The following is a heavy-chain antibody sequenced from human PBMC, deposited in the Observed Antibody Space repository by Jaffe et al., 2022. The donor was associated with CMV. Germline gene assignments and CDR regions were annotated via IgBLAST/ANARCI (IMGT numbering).Heavy chain of an antibody. J-gene: IGHJ4*02. V-gene: IGHV3-43*01. CDR1: GFTFDDYT. CDR3: AKDKEGEKWHYFDY. CDR2: ISWDGGST. D-gene: IGHD2-8*01. Sequence: EVQLVESGGVVVQPGGSLRLSCAASGFTFDDYTMHWVRQAPGKGLEWVSLISWDGGSTYYADSVKGRFTISRDNSKNSLYLQMNSLRTEDTALYYCAKDKEGEKWHYFDYWGQGTLVTVSS.